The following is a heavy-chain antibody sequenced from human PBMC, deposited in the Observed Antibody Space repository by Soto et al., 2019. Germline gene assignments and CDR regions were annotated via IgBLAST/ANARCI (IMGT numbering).Heavy chain of an antibody. J-gene: IGHJ6*02. V-gene: IGHV1-2*04. CDR2: INPKSGGT. CDR1: GGTFSSYA. Sequence: ASVKVSCKASGGTFSSYAISWVRQAPGQGLEWLGRINPKSGGTSTAQKFQGWVTMTTDTSISTASMELTRLTSDDTAIYYCARGDSTDCSNGVCSFFYNHDMDVWGQGTTGTVS. D-gene: IGHD2-8*01. CDR3: ARGDSTDCSNGVCSFFYNHDMDV.